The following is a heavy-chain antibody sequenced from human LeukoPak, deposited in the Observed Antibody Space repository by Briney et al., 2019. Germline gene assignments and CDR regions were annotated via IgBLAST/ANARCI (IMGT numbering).Heavy chain of an antibody. Sequence: PGGSLRLSCAASGFTFSNYWMSRVRQAPGKGLEWVAAIKEDGSDKYYVDSVKGRFTISRDNAKNSLYLQMNSLRAEDTAVYYCARDGEYSGYDWGNDYWGQGTLVTVSS. CDR1: GFTFSNYW. D-gene: IGHD5-12*01. CDR2: IKEDGSDK. CDR3: ARDGEYSGYDWGNDY. J-gene: IGHJ4*02. V-gene: IGHV3-7*03.